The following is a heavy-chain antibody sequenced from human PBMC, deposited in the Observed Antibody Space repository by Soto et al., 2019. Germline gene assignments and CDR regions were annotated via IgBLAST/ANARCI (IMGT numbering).Heavy chain of an antibody. CDR2: ISGSGGST. D-gene: IGHD3-22*01. J-gene: IGHJ5*02. CDR3: GVVVTRGDYWFDP. CDR1: GFTFSSYA. V-gene: IGHV3-23*01. Sequence: QPGGSLRLSCAASGFTFSSYAMSWVRQAPGKGLEWVSAISGSGGSTYYADSVKGRFTISRDNSKNTLYLQMNSLRAEDTAVYYCGVVVTRGDYWFDPWGQGTLVTVSS.